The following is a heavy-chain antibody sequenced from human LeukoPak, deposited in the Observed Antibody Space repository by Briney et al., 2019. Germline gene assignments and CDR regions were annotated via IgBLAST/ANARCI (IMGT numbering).Heavy chain of an antibody. CDR1: GYSFTSYW. CDR3: ARRVAPMNDFWSGDKDAFDI. CDR2: IDPSDSYT. D-gene: IGHD3-3*01. V-gene: IGHV5-10-1*01. Sequence: GESLKISCKGSGYSFTSYWISWVRQMPGKGLEWMGRIDPSDSYTNYSPSFQGNVTISADNSISTAYLQWSSLKASDTAMYYCARRVAPMNDFWSGDKDAFDIWGQGTMVTVSS. J-gene: IGHJ3*02.